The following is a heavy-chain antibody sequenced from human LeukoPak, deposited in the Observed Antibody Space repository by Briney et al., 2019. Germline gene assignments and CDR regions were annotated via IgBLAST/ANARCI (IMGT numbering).Heavy chain of an antibody. J-gene: IGHJ3*02. V-gene: IGHV4-30-2*01. D-gene: IGHD6-19*01. CDR1: GDSISSGNWY. CDR3: ARDQDSSGWYGLASGGDI. CDR2: IYHSGST. Sequence: SETLSLTCTVSGDSISSGNWYWTWIRQPPGKGLEWIGYIYHSGSTYYNPSLKSRVIISVDRSKNQFSLKLNSVIAADTAVYYCARDQDSSGWYGLASGGDIWGQGTMVTVSS.